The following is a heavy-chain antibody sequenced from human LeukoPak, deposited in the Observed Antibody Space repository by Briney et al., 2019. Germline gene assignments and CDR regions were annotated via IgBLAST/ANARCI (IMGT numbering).Heavy chain of an antibody. CDR2: IYLRDGST. J-gene: IGHJ4*02. CDR3: ARDQEAFDY. CDR1: GYSFTSNY. Sequence: ASVKVSCKASGYSFTSNYIHWVRQAPGQGLEWMGMIYLRDGSTSYAQKFQGRVTVTRDTSTSTVHMELSGLRSEDTAVYYCARDQEAFDYWGQGTLVTVSS. V-gene: IGHV1-46*01.